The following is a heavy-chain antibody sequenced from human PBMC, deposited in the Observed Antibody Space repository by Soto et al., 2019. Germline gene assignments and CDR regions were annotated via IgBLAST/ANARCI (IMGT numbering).Heavy chain of an antibody. J-gene: IGHJ6*02. CDR3: ARVVVPAAPNYYYYYGMDV. CDR1: GFTFSIYA. V-gene: IGHV3-30*04. Sequence: PGGSLRLSCAASGFTFSIYAMHWVRQSPGKGLQWVSFISYDGSHEYPDSVKGRFTISRDNSKNTLYLQMNSLRAEDTAVYYCARVVVPAAPNYYYYYGMDVWGQGTTVTVSS. CDR2: ISYDGSHE. D-gene: IGHD2-2*01.